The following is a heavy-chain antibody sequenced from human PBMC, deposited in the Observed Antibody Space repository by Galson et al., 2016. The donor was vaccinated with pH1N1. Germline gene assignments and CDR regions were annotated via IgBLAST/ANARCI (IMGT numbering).Heavy chain of an antibody. CDR3: ARKRTSQAGSFDY. V-gene: IGHV2-70*19. CDR1: GFSLSTDGMC. J-gene: IGHJ4*02. Sequence: PALVKPTQTLTLTCTFSGFSLSTDGMCVTWVRQPPGKALEWLAVIDWDDDKHYTSSLKTRLTISKDTSKNQVVLTMTNMDPVDTGTYYCARKRTSQAGSFDYWGQGIPVTVSS. D-gene: IGHD3/OR15-3a*01. CDR2: IDWDDDK.